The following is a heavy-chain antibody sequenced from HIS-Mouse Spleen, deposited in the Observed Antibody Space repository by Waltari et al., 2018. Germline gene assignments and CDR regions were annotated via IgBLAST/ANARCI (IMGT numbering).Heavy chain of an antibody. D-gene: IGHD6-13*01. J-gene: IGHJ4*02. Sequence: QLQLQESGPGLVKPSETLSLTCTVSGGSISSSSYYWGWIRQPPGKGLEWIGGIYYSGSTYYNPSLKSRVTISVDTSKNQFSLKLSSVTAADTAVYYCARTYSSSWFDYWGQGTLVTVSS. CDR3: ARTYSSSWFDY. CDR1: GGSISSSSYY. V-gene: IGHV4-39*01. CDR2: IYYSGST.